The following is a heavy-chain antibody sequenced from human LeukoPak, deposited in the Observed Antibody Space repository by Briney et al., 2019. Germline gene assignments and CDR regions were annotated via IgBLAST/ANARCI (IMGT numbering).Heavy chain of an antibody. CDR1: GYTFTSNG. CDR2: ISAYNGNT. D-gene: IGHD1-26*01. V-gene: IGHV1-18*01. Sequence: ALVKVSCKASGYTFTSNGISWVRQAPGQGLEWMGWISAYNGNTNYAQKLQGRVTMTTDTSTSTAYMELRSLRSDDTAVYYCARLFSGSYPPYYYYYMDVWGKGTTVTISS. CDR3: ARLFSGSYPPYYYYYMDV. J-gene: IGHJ6*03.